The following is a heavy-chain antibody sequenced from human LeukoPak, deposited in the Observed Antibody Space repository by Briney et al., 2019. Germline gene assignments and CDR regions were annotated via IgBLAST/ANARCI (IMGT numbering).Heavy chain of an antibody. V-gene: IGHV3-23*01. CDR2: ISTSGGSS. J-gene: IGHJ4*02. CDR1: GFTFSSYA. CDR3: AIMHPYYDGSGYWVQ. Sequence: GESLRLSCAASGFTFSSYAMSWVRQAPGKGLEWVSGISTSGGSSSYADSVKGRFTISRDNPRNTLYMQMNSLRAEDTALYYCAIMHPYYDGSGYWVQWGQGALVTVSS. D-gene: IGHD3-22*01.